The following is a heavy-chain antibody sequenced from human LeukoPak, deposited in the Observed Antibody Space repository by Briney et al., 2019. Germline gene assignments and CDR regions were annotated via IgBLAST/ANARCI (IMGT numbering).Heavy chain of an antibody. D-gene: IGHD2-21*02. J-gene: IGHJ6*02. CDR3: ARELAYCGGDCHLPLDYYYYGMDV. Sequence: ASVKVSCKASGYTFTTYYIHWVRQAPGQGLEWMGRINPNNGDTKYAQNFQGRVTLARDTSISSAYMELSRLRSDDTAIYYCARELAYCGGDCHLPLDYYYYGMDVWGQGTTVTVSS. CDR2: INPNNGDT. CDR1: GYTFTTYY. V-gene: IGHV1-2*06.